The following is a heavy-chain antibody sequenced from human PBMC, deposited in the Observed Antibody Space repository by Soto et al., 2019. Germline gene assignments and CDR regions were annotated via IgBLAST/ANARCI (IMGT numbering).Heavy chain of an antibody. CDR2: IYYSGST. D-gene: IGHD2-15*01. CDR1: GGSISSSGYY. J-gene: IGHJ5*02. Sequence: SETLSLTCTVSGGSISSSGYYWGWIRQPPGKGLEWIGTIYYSGSTYYNPSLKSRVTISVDTSKNQFSLKLSSVTAADTAVYYCASPYCSGGSCSWFDPWGQGTLVTVSS. V-gene: IGHV4-39*01. CDR3: ASPYCSGGSCSWFDP.